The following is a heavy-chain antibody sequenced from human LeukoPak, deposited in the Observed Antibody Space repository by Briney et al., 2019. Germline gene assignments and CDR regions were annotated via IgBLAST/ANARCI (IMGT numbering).Heavy chain of an antibody. Sequence: SETLSLTCAVYGGSFSGYYWSWIRQPPGKGLEWIGEINHSGSTNYNPSHKSRVTISVDTSKNQFSLKLSSVTAADTAVYYCARSDSGSYFIAFDIWGQGTMVTVSS. J-gene: IGHJ3*02. CDR1: GGSFSGYY. V-gene: IGHV4-34*01. CDR3: ARSDSGSYFIAFDI. D-gene: IGHD1-26*01. CDR2: INHSGST.